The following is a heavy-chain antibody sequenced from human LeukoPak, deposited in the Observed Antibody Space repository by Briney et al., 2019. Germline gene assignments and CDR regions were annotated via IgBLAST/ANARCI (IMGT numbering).Heavy chain of an antibody. Sequence: SETLSLTCAVYGGSFSGYYWSWIRQPPGKGLEWIGEINHSGSTNYNPSLKRRVTISVDKSKNQFSLKLSSVTAADTAVYYCARRGSGSYYNRKAIDYWGQGTLVTVSS. CDR1: GGSFSGYY. CDR3: ARRGSGSYYNRKAIDY. J-gene: IGHJ4*02. V-gene: IGHV4-34*01. D-gene: IGHD3-10*01. CDR2: INHSGST.